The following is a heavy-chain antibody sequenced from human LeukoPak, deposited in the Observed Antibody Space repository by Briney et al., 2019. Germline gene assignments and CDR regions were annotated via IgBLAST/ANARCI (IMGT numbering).Heavy chain of an antibody. CDR3: AKAIYSSSRMDV. CDR2: ISGSGGST. V-gene: IGHV3-23*01. CDR1: GFTFNTYT. D-gene: IGHD6-13*01. J-gene: IGHJ6*02. Sequence: PGGSLRLSCAASGFTFNTYTMNWVRQAPGKGLEWVSAISGSGGSTYYADSVKGRFTISRDNSKNTLYLQMNSLRAEDTAVYYCAKAIYSSSRMDVWGQGTTVTVSS.